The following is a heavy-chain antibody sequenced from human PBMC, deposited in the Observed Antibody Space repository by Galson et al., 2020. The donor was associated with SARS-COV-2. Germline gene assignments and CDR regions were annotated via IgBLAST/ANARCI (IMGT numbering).Heavy chain of an antibody. Sequence: GESLKISCAASGFTFSSYGMHWVRQAPGKGLEWVAVISYDGSNKYYADSVKGRFTISRDNSKNTLYLQMNSLKTEDTAVYYCTTGESSYDSSGYLFDYWGQGTLVTVSS. CDR1: GFTFSSYG. CDR3: TTGESSYDSSGYLFDY. CDR2: ISYDGSNK. D-gene: IGHD3-22*01. V-gene: IGHV3-30*03. J-gene: IGHJ4*02.